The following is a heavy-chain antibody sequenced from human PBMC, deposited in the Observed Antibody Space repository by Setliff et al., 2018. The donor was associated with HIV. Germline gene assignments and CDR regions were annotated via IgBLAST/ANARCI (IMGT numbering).Heavy chain of an antibody. Sequence: ASVKVSCKASGYTFSDYDVAWVRQAPGQGLEWMGWISGDTGDIKYSQRFEGRLTMTTETSTNTAYMELRSLRSDDTAVYYCAIDGLSYNILPGSIAYFHSGMDVWGQGTTVTVSS. D-gene: IGHD3-9*01. CDR2: ISGDTGDI. CDR1: GYTFSDYD. CDR3: AIDGLSYNILPGSIAYFHSGMDV. J-gene: IGHJ6*02. V-gene: IGHV1-18*01.